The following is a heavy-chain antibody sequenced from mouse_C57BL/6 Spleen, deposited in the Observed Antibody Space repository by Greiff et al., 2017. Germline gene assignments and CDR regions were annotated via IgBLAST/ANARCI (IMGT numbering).Heavy chain of an antibody. Sequence: QVQLQQSGPELVKPGASVKISCKASGYAFSSSWMNWVKQRPGKGLEWIGRIYPGDGDTNYNGNFKGKATLTADKSSSTAYMQLSSLTSEDSAVYFCARDDGYWFAYWGQGTLVTVSA. D-gene: IGHD2-3*01. CDR2: IYPGDGDT. V-gene: IGHV1-82*01. J-gene: IGHJ3*01. CDR1: GYAFSSSW. CDR3: ARDDGYWFAY.